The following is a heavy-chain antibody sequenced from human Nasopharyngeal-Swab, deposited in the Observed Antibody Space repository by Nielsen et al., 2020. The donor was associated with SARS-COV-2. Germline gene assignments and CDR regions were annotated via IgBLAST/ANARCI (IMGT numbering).Heavy chain of an antibody. Sequence: ERALLWLALMYWDDDKRYSPSLKSRLTITKDTSKNQVVLTMTNMDPVDTATYYCARNSADYDILTGYYKVPVNPPDVWGQGTTVTVSS. V-gene: IGHV2-5*02. J-gene: IGHJ6*02. CDR3: ARNSADYDILTGYYKVPVNPPDV. D-gene: IGHD3-9*01. CDR2: MYWDDDK.